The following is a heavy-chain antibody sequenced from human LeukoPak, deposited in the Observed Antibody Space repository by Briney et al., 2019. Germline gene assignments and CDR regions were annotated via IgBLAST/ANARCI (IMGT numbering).Heavy chain of an antibody. Sequence: SETLSLTCAVYGGSFSGYYWSWIRQPPGKGLEWVGEINHSGSTNYNPSLKSRVTISVDTSKNQFSLKLSSVTAADTAVYYCAAYSYGYLYYFDYWGQGTLVTVSS. CDR2: INHSGST. J-gene: IGHJ4*02. D-gene: IGHD5-18*01. CDR1: GGSFSGYY. V-gene: IGHV4-34*01. CDR3: AAYSYGYLYYFDY.